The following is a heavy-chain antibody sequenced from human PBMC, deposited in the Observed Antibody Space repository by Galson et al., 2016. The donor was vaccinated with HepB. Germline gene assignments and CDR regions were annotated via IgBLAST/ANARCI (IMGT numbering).Heavy chain of an antibody. CDR2: RSDSGGST. D-gene: IGHD7-27*01. J-gene: IGHJ4*02. V-gene: IGHV3-23*01. Sequence: SLRLSCAASGFTLSNSAMSWVRQAPGKGLEWVSARSDSGGSTYYADSVKGRFTISRDNSKNTLYLQMNSLRAEDTAVYYCARKGGFYSPWGYWGQGTLVTVSS. CDR1: GFTLSNSA. CDR3: ARKGGFYSPWGY.